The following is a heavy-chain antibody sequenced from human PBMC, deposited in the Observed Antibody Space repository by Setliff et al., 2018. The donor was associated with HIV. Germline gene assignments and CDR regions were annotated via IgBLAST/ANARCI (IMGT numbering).Heavy chain of an antibody. D-gene: IGHD2-2*01. CDR1: GYTFTTYG. Sequence: SVKVSCKPSGYTFTTYGLSWVRQAPGQGLEWTGGIIPSFGTVTYAQKFQGRVTITPDESMTTVYMELSSLRSEDTAVYYCARVRRGCSSHSCPLENWGQGTLVPSPQ. CDR2: IIPSFGTV. J-gene: IGHJ4*02. CDR3: ARVRRGCSSHSCPLEN. V-gene: IGHV1-69*13.